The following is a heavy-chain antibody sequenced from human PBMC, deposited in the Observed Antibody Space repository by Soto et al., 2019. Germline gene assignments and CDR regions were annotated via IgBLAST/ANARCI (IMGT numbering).Heavy chain of an antibody. CDR2: ISAYDGYT. J-gene: IGHJ6*02. CDR1: GYTFTSYG. Sequence: QVQLVQSGAEVKKPGASVKVSCKASGYTFTSYGINWVRQAPGQGLEWLGWISAYDGYTNYAQILQGRVSMTTDTSRKTAYMERRSLKSDDTAMYYCARGGFYDSSGARNYYYYGMNVWGQGTTVTVSS. D-gene: IGHD3-22*01. V-gene: IGHV1-18*01. CDR3: ARGGFYDSSGARNYYYYGMNV.